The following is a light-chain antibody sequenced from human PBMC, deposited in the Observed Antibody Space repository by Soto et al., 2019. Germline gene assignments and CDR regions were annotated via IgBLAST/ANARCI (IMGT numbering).Light chain of an antibody. CDR2: GAS. CDR1: QSINSE. Sequence: EIVTTQSPATLSLSPGERAALSCRARQSINSELAWYQQKPGQPPRLLIYGASTRATGVPARFTGSESGSEFTLTISGLQSEDFAVYYCQQGHNWPLTFGQGTRLEI. V-gene: IGKV3-15*01. CDR3: QQGHNWPLT. J-gene: IGKJ2*01.